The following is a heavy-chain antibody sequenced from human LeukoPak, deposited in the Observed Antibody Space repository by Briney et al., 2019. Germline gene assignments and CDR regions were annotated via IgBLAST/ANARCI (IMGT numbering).Heavy chain of an antibody. CDR3: ARLFGSSSGDWFDP. CDR1: GYTFTGYY. J-gene: IGHJ5*02. CDR2: INPNSGGT. D-gene: IGHD6-6*01. Sequence: ASVKVSCEASGYTFTGYYMHWVRQAPGQGLEWMGWINPNSGGTNYAQKFQGRVTMTRDTSISTAYMELSRLRSDDTAVYYCARLFGSSSGDWFDPWGQGTLVTVSS. V-gene: IGHV1-2*02.